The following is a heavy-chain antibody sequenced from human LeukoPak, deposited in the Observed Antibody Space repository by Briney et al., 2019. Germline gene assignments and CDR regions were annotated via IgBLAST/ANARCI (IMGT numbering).Heavy chain of an antibody. D-gene: IGHD2-21*02. CDR2: IYYSGST. V-gene: IGHV4-30-4*01. CDR1: GGSISSGNYY. CDR3: ARAPQSYCGGDCYRAEYFRH. Sequence: SETLSLTCSVSGGSISSGNYYWSWIRQPPGKGLEWIGYIYYSGSTYYNPSLKSRVTISVDTSKNQFSLKLRSVTAADTAVYYCARAPQSYCGGDCYRAEYFRHWGQGTLVTVSS. J-gene: IGHJ1*01.